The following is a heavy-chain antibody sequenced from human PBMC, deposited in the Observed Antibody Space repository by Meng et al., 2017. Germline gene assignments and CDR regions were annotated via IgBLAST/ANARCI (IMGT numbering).Heavy chain of an antibody. Sequence: GESLKISCAASGFTFSSYAMHWVRQAPGKGLEWVAVISYDGSNKYYADSVKGRFTISRDNSKNTLYLQMNSLRAEDTAVYYCARGSTMIVVGWIWGQGTMVTGSS. D-gene: IGHD3-22*01. V-gene: IGHV3-30*04. CDR2: ISYDGSNK. CDR1: GFTFSSYA. J-gene: IGHJ3*02. CDR3: ARGSTMIVVGWI.